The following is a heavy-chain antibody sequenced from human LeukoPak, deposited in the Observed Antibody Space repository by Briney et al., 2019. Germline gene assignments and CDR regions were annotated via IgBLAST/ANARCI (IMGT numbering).Heavy chain of an antibody. CDR2: ISSSSSYI. J-gene: IGHJ6*02. D-gene: IGHD3-10*01. Sequence: GGSLRLSCAASGFTFSSYSMTWVRQAPGKGVEWVSSISSSSSYIYYADSVKGRFTISRDNAKNSLYLQMNSLRAEDTAVYYCARSALLWSAGGMDVWGQGTTVTVSS. CDR1: GFTFSSYS. CDR3: ARSALLWSAGGMDV. V-gene: IGHV3-21*01.